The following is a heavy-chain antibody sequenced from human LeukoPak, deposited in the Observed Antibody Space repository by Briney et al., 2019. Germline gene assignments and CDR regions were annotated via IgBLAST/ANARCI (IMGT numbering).Heavy chain of an antibody. CDR1: GFTFSSYC. CDR2: ISGSGGST. Sequence: GGSLRLSCAASGFTFSSYCMNWVRQAPGKGLEWVSTISGSGGSTYYTDSVKGRFTISRDTSKNTLYLQMSSLRAEDTAVYYCAKDRHAYYYDSSGYYPTGGYWGQGTLVTVSS. D-gene: IGHD3-22*01. J-gene: IGHJ4*02. V-gene: IGHV3-23*01. CDR3: AKDRHAYYYDSSGYYPTGGY.